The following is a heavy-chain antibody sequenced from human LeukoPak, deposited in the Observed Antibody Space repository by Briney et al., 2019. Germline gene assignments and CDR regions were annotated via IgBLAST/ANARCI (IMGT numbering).Heavy chain of an antibody. J-gene: IGHJ4*02. CDR1: GGSISSYY. CDR3: ARLDFWSGYPSG. CDR2: IYTSGST. D-gene: IGHD3-3*01. Sequence: PSETLSLTCTVSGGSISSYYRSWIRQPAGKGLEWVGRIYTSGSTNYNPSLKSRVTMSVDTSKNQFSLKMDSVTAADTAVYYCARLDFWSGYPSGWGQGTLVTVSS. V-gene: IGHV4-4*07.